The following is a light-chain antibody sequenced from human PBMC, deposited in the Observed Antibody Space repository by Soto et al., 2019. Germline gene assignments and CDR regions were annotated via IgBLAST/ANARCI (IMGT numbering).Light chain of an antibody. CDR3: QQSYSAPPYT. Sequence: DIQMTQSPSSLSASVGDRVTITCRTSQSVNRYLNWYQQKPGKAPKLLIYAASSLQSGVPSRFSGSVSGTDFTLTISSLQPEDFATYYCQQSYSAPPYTFGQGTNLDIK. V-gene: IGKV1-39*01. J-gene: IGKJ2*01. CDR2: AAS. CDR1: QSVNRY.